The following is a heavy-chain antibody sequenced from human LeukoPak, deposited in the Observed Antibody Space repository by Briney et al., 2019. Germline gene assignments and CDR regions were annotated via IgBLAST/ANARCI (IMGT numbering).Heavy chain of an antibody. CDR2: IKKDGSEE. J-gene: IGHJ6*02. CDR1: EFTFSDYW. D-gene: IGHD1-1*01. V-gene: IGHV3-7*01. CDR3: ATYDNWVAGDV. Sequence: GGSLRLSCAASEFTFSDYWMSWVRQAPGKGPEWVANIKKDGSEEHYVDSVKGRFTVSRDNAKNSLFLQMNSLRVEDTAVYYRATYDNWVAGDVWGQGTSVSVSS.